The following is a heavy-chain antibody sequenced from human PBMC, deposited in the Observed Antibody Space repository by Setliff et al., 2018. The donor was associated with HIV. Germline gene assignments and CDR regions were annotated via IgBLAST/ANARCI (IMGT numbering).Heavy chain of an antibody. J-gene: IGHJ3*02. CDR1: GFTFSSYA. V-gene: IGHV3-23*01. CDR3: ARGRKQWLVQPRDAFDI. D-gene: IGHD6-19*01. CDR2: ISGSGGST. Sequence: PGGSLRLSCAASGFTFSSYAMNWVRQAPGKGLERVSAISGSGGSTYYADSVKGRFTISRDNAKNSLFLQMNSLRAEDTAVYYCARGRKQWLVQPRDAFDIWGQGTMVTVSS.